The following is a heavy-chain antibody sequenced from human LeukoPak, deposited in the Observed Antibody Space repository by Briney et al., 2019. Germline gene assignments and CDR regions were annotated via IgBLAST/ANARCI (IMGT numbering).Heavy chain of an antibody. Sequence: PGGSLRLSCAASGFTFSSYSMNWVRQAPGKGLEWVSYISSSSSTIYYADSVKGRFTISRDNAKNSLYLQMNSLRPEDTAVYYCARDRSRQGGLTGYYFFDYWGQGTLVTVSS. D-gene: IGHD3-9*01. V-gene: IGHV3-48*04. CDR1: GFTFSSYS. CDR3: ARDRSRQGGLTGYYFFDY. J-gene: IGHJ4*02. CDR2: ISSSSSTI.